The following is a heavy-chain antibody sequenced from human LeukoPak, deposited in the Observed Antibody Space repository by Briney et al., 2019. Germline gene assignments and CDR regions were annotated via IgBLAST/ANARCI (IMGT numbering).Heavy chain of an antibody. CDR3: ARGRRYYDSSGYYSLFDY. J-gene: IGHJ4*02. V-gene: IGHV4-34*01. D-gene: IGHD3-22*01. CDR1: GGSFSAYY. Sequence: SETLSLTCAVYGGSFSAYYWSWIRQPPGKGLEWIGEINHSGSTNYNPSLKSRVTISVDTSKNQFSLKLSSVTAADTAVYYCARGRRYYDSSGYYSLFDYWGQGTLVTVSS. CDR2: INHSGST.